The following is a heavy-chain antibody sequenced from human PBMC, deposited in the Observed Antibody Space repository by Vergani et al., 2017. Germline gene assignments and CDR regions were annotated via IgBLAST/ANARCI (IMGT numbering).Heavy chain of an antibody. J-gene: IGHJ3*02. V-gene: IGHV3-9*01. Sequence: EVELVESGGGLGQPGGSLRLSCAASGITFWKFGMHWVRQAPGKGLEWVSGISWNSGAVDYADSVRGRFTISRDNAKNSLYLQMNSLRPEDTAVYYCARDHRDYNNYPGTFDIWGQGSMVTVSS. CDR3: ARDHRDYNNYPGTFDI. D-gene: IGHD5-24*01. CDR2: ISWNSGAV. CDR1: GITFWKFG.